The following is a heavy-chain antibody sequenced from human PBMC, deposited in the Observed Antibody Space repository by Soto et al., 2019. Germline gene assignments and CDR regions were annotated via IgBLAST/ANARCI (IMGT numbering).Heavy chain of an antibody. CDR3: ARRGTHCSSTSCYYNYYMDV. Sequence: SETLSLTCTVSGGSISSYYWSWIRQPPGKGLEWIGYIYYSGSTNYNPSLKSRVTISVDTSKNQFSLKLSSVTAADTAVYYCARRGTHCSSTSCYYNYYMDVWGKGTTVTVSS. CDR2: IYYSGST. V-gene: IGHV4-59*08. J-gene: IGHJ6*03. D-gene: IGHD2-2*01. CDR1: GGSISSYY.